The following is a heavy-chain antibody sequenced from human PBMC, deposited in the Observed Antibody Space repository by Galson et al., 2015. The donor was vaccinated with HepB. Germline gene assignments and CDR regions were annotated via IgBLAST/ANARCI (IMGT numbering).Heavy chain of an antibody. CDR3: ASPNCSTDSCYHYYGMDV. V-gene: IGHV5-10-1*01. CDR2: IDPSESYS. Sequence: QSGAEVKKPGESLRISCKGSGYSFSNFWISWVRQMPGKGLEWMGRIDPSESYSNYSPSFQGHVTILADKSISTAYLQWSSLKASDTAMYYCASPNCSTDSCYHYYGMDVWGQGTAVTVSS. CDR1: GYSFSNFW. J-gene: IGHJ6*02. D-gene: IGHD2-2*01.